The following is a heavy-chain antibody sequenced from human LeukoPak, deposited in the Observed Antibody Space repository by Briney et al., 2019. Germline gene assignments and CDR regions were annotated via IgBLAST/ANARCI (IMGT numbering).Heavy chain of an antibody. J-gene: IGHJ4*02. CDR1: GFTFSGSA. V-gene: IGHV3-73*01. D-gene: IGHD2-2*01. Sequence: GGSLRLSCAASGFTFSGSAMHWVRQASGKGLEWVGRIRSKANSYATAYAASVKGRFTISRDDSKNTAYLQMNSLKTEDTAVYYCTSRSQDYCSSTSCCDRSRGQGTLVTVSS. CDR3: TSRSQDYCSSTSCCDRS. CDR2: IRSKANSYAT.